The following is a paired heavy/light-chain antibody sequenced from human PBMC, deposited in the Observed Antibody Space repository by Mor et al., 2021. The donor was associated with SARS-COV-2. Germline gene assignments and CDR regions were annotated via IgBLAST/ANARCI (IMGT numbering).Heavy chain of an antibody. Sequence: QLQLQESGPGLVKPSETLSLTCTVSGGSISTSNHYWGWIRQPPGKGLEWIGSSENTYYNPSLKSRVTISVDTSKNQFSLKLSSVTAADTAVYYCARHGWYNSGWSQFDYWGQGTLVTVSS. V-gene: IGHV4-39*01. CDR3: ARHGWYNSGWSQFDY. CDR2: SENT. D-gene: IGHD6-19*01. J-gene: IGHJ4*02. CDR1: GGSISTSNHY.
Light chain of an antibody. Sequence: DIVMTQSPDSLAVSLGERATINCKSSQSVLFSSNNKNYLAWYQHKPRQPPKLLIYWASTRESGVPDRFSGSGSGTDFTLTISSLQAEDVAVYYCQQYYSTPFTFGPGTKVDIK. CDR2: WAS. CDR1: QSVLFSSNNKNY. V-gene: IGKV4-1*01. CDR3: QQYYSTPFT. J-gene: IGKJ3*01.